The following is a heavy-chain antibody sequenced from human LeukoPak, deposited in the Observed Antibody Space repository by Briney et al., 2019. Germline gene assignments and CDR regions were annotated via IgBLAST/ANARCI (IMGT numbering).Heavy chain of an antibody. D-gene: IGHD3-10*01. CDR2: ISYDGSNK. CDR3: ARVGRVTMVRGRGTPYYFDH. J-gene: IGHJ4*02. Sequence: PGGSLRLSCAASGFTFRNAWMSWVRQAPGKGLEWVAVISYDGSNKYHADSVKGRFTISRDNSKSTLYLQMNSLRAEDTAVYYCARVGRVTMVRGRGTPYYFDHWGQGTLVTVSS. V-gene: IGHV3-30*03. CDR1: GFTFRNAW.